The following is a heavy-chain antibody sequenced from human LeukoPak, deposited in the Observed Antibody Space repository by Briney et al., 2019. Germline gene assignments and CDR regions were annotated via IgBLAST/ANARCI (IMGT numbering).Heavy chain of an antibody. D-gene: IGHD5-12*01. V-gene: IGHV4-61*02. Sequence: SSQTLSLTCTVSGGSISSGSYYWSWIRQPAGKGLEWIGRIYTSGSTNYNPSLKSRVTISVDTSKNQFSLKLSSVTAADTAVYYCARGQYGYGGFDYWGQGTLVTVSS. J-gene: IGHJ4*02. CDR2: IYTSGST. CDR1: GGSISSGSYY. CDR3: ARGQYGYGGFDY.